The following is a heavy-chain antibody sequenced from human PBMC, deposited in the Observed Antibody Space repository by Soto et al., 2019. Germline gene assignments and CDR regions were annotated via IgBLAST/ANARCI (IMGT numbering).Heavy chain of an antibody. CDR2: ISYDGSNK. V-gene: IGHV3-30*18. D-gene: IGHD2-15*01. Sequence: VQLVESGGGLVQPGRSLRLSCAASGFTFSSYGMHWVRQAPGKGLEWVAVISYDGSNKYYADSVKGRFTISRDNSKNTLYLQMNSLRAEDTAVYYCAKDHHGYCSGGSCSEKHDLDYWGQGTLVTVSS. J-gene: IGHJ4*02. CDR3: AKDHHGYCSGGSCSEKHDLDY. CDR1: GFTFSSYG.